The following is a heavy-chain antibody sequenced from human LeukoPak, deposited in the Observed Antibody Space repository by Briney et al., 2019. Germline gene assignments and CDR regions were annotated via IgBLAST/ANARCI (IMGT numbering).Heavy chain of an antibody. CDR3: ARGFDAYDESWNYYYYYMDV. Sequence: SETLSLTCTVSGGSISSYYWSWIRQPAGKGLEWIGRIYTSGSTNYNPSLKSRVTMSVDTSKNQFSLKLSSVTAADTAVYYCARGFDAYDESWNYYYYYMDVWGKGTTVTVSS. V-gene: IGHV4-4*07. D-gene: IGHD3-16*01. J-gene: IGHJ6*03. CDR2: IYTSGST. CDR1: GGSISSYY.